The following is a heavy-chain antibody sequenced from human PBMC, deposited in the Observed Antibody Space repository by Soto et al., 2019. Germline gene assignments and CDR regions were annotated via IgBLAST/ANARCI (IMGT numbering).Heavy chain of an antibody. J-gene: IGHJ2*01. Sequence: KGLEWVLAISGIGGSTYYAASVKGRFTISRDNSTNRLYLQRNSLRAEDPAVYYFANFFEAEDAIRDKFSVSAFLLNRSSDL. D-gene: IGHD3-3*01. V-gene: IGHV3-23*01. CDR3: ANFFEAEDAIRDKFSVSAFLLNRSSDL. CDR2: ISGIGGST.